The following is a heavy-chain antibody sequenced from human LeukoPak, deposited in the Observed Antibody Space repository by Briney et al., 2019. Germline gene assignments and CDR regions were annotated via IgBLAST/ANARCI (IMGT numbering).Heavy chain of an antibody. V-gene: IGHV3-7*03. CDR2: IKQDGSEK. D-gene: IGHD6-25*01. CDR3: ARGRGYYYYYYYMDV. J-gene: IGHJ6*03. CDR1: GFTFSSYW. Sequence: PGGSLRLSCAASGFTFSSYWMSWVRQAPGKGLEWVANIKQDGSEKYYVDSVKGRFTISRDNAKNSLYLQMNSLRAEDTAVYYCARGRGYYYYYYYMDVWGKGTTVTVSS.